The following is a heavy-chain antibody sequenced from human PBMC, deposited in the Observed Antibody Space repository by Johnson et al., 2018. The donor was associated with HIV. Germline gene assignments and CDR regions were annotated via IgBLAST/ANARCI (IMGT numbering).Heavy chain of an antibody. V-gene: IGHV3-30-3*01. J-gene: IGHJ3*02. CDR2: ISYDGSNK. CDR3: AKDRSRLHDAFDI. Sequence: QVQLVESGGGVVQPGRSLRLSCAASGFTFSSYAMHWVRQAPGKGLEWVAVISYDGSNKYYADSVQGRFTISRDNSKNTLYLQMNTLGPEDTAVYYCAKDRSRLHDAFDIWGQGTMVTVSS. CDR1: GFTFSSYA. D-gene: IGHD5-24*01.